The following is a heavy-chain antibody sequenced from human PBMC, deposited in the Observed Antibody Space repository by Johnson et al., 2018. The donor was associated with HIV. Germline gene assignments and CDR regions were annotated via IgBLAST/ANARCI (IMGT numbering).Heavy chain of an antibody. J-gene: IGHJ3*02. D-gene: IGHD5-12*01. CDR3: ARYRSPSSYRAFDI. CDR1: GFTVISNY. Sequence: VQLVESGGGLVQPGGSLRLSCAASGFTVISNYMSWVRQAPGKGLEWVSVIYSGGSTYYADSVKGRFTISRDNSKNTLYLQMNSLRAEDTAVYYCARYRSPSSYRAFDIWGQGTMVTVSS. V-gene: IGHV3-66*01. CDR2: IYSGGST.